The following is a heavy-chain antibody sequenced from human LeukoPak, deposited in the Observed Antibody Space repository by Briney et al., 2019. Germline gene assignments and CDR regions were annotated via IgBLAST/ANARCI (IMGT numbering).Heavy chain of an antibody. V-gene: IGHV3-30*04. D-gene: IGHD3-9*01. J-gene: IGHJ4*01. CDR1: GFTFTDYA. Sequence: GGSLRLSCVASGFTFTDYAFNWVRQTPGKGMEWVAIISSDGNTQSYADPLKRRFTISRDNFRDTVFLELTTLRPEHTGLYYCVRDLTSGARFDFWGPGTLVTVSS. CDR2: ISSDGNTQ. CDR3: VRDLTSGARFDF.